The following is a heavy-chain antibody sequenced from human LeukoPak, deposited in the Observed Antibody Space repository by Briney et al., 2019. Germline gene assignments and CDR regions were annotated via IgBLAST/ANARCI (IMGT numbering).Heavy chain of an antibody. D-gene: IGHD6-19*01. CDR3: AISSSGYSAVDAFDI. Sequence: ATVKVSCKASGYSFTSYYMHWVRQAPGQGLEWMGIINPSGGSTSYAQKFQGRVTMTRDTSTSTVYMELGSLRSEDTAVYYCAISSSGYSAVDAFDIWGQGTMVTVSS. CDR2: INPSGGST. V-gene: IGHV1-46*01. J-gene: IGHJ3*02. CDR1: GYSFTSYY.